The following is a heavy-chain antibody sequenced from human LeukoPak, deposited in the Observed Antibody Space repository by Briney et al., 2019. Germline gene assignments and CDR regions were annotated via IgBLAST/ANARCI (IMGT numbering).Heavy chain of an antibody. V-gene: IGHV3-49*04. Sequence: GRSLRLSCITSGFTFGDHAMTWVRQAPGKGLEWVGFIRSIGYGETTEYAPSLKGRFTISMDNSNSIAYLQMNSLNTEDTGIYYCARGPIQLWLHNGMDVWGPGTTVIVSS. CDR3: ARGPIQLWLHNGMDV. CDR2: IRSIGYGETT. J-gene: IGHJ6*02. CDR1: GFTFGDHA. D-gene: IGHD1-1*01.